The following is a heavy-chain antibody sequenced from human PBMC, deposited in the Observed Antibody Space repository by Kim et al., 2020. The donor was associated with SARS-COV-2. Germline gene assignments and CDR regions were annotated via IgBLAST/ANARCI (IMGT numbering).Heavy chain of an antibody. J-gene: IGHJ4*02. CDR3: ARGRGYSGYDFDY. Sequence: GGSLRLSCAASGFTFSTYVMSWVRQAPGKGLEWVSLISGSGGSTYYADSVKGRFTISRDNSKNTLYLQMNSLRAEDTAVFYCARGRGYSGYDFDYWGQGTLVTVSS. CDR1: GFTFSTYV. D-gene: IGHD5-12*01. V-gene: IGHV3-23*01. CDR2: ISGSGGST.